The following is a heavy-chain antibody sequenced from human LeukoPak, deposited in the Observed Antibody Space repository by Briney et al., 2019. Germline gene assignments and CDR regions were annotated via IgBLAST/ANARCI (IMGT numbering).Heavy chain of an antibody. CDR3: ARAKAGSSWKGSWKKYYYMDV. CDR1: GFTFRSYW. Sequence: GGSLRLSCAASGFTFRSYWMSWVRQAPGKGLEWVANIKQDGSEKYYVDSVKGRFTISRDNAKNSLYLQMNSLRAEDTAVYYCARAKAGSSWKGSWKKYYYMDVWGKGTTVTVSS. J-gene: IGHJ6*03. CDR2: IKQDGSEK. V-gene: IGHV3-7*01. D-gene: IGHD6-13*01.